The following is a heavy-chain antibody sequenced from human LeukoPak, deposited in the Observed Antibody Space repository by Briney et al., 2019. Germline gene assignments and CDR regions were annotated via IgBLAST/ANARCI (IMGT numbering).Heavy chain of an antibody. CDR1: GCSISSYY. J-gene: IGHJ5*02. CDR2: IYYSGST. V-gene: IGHV4-59*01. D-gene: IGHD3-16*02. CDR3: ARGNMITFGGVIVMDWFDP. Sequence: PSETLSLTCTVAGCSISSYYWSWIRQPPGKGLEWIGYIYYSGSTNYNPSLKSRVTISVDTSKNQFSLKLSSVTAADTAVYYCARGNMITFGGVIVMDWFDPWGQGTLVTVSS.